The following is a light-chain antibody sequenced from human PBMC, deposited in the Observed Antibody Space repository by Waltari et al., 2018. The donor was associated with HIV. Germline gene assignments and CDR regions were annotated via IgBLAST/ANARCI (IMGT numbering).Light chain of an antibody. J-gene: IGLJ3*02. Sequence: QSVLPQPPSATGPTVQRVTISCSGISSHIASNSVHCYQQLPGTTPTLPIYRNNQRPSGVPDRFSAAKSGTAASLAIRGLRSEDEGDYYCAAWDDSLGGRGLFGGGTRLTVL. CDR3: AAWDDSLGGRGL. CDR2: RNN. CDR1: SSHIASNS. V-gene: IGLV1-47*01.